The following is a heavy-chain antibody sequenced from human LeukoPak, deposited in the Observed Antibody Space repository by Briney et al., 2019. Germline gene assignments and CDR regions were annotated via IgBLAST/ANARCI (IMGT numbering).Heavy chain of an antibody. D-gene: IGHD3-3*01. Sequence: GGSLRLSCAASGFTFSSYAMSWVRQAPGKGLEWVSAISGSGGSTYYADSVKGRFTISRDNSKNTLYLQMNSLRAEDTAVYYCARRGLRPDYYYMDVWGKGTTATVSS. CDR1: GFTFSSYA. V-gene: IGHV3-23*01. J-gene: IGHJ6*03. CDR3: ARRGLRPDYYYMDV. CDR2: ISGSGGST.